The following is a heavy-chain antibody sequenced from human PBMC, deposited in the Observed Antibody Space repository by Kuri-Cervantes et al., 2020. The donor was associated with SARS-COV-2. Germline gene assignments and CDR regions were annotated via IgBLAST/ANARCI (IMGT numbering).Heavy chain of an antibody. D-gene: IGHD2-15*01. CDR3: ARGGYCSGGSCYSVYYYYYYGMDV. J-gene: IGHJ6*02. CDR2: ISSSSSYI. V-gene: IGHV3-21*01. CDR1: GFTFSSYS. Sequence: GGSPRLSCAASGFTFSSYSMNWARQAPGKGLECVSSISSSSSYIYYADSVKGRFTISRDNAKNSLYLQMNSLRAEDTAVYYCARGGYCSGGSCYSVYYYYYYGMDVWGQGTTVTVSS.